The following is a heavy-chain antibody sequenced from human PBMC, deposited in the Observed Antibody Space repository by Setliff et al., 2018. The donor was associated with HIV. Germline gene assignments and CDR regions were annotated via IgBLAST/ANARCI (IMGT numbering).Heavy chain of an antibody. CDR3: ARGTTLNVVPDAFDI. CDR2: IYTSGST. Sequence: PSETLSLTCTVSGGSISSGSYYWSWIRQPAGKGLEWIGHIYTSGSTNYNPSLKSRVTISVDTSKNQISLRLNSLTAADTAVYYCARGTTLNVVPDAFDIWGQGTMVTVSS. V-gene: IGHV4-61*09. J-gene: IGHJ3*02. CDR1: GGSISSGSYY. D-gene: IGHD4-17*01.